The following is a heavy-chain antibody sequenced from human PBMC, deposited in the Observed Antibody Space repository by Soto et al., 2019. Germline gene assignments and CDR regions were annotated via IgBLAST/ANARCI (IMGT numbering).Heavy chain of an antibody. Sequence: QVQLVQSGAEVKKPGASVTVSCKASGYTFSNFGIAWVRQAPGQGLEWMGWISVYNGITNYAQKVQGRATMTTDTSTSTAYMELRSLTSEDTAVYYCARDRDCGSGGNCCPEWYFDLWGRGTLITVSS. D-gene: IGHD2-15*01. J-gene: IGHJ2*01. CDR3: ARDRDCGSGGNCCPEWYFDL. CDR1: GYTFSNFG. CDR2: ISVYNGIT. V-gene: IGHV1-18*01.